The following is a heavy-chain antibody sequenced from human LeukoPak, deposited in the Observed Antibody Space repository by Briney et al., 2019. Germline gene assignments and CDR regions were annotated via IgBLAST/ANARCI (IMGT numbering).Heavy chain of an antibody. V-gene: IGHV4-4*07. Sequence: PSETLSLTCTVSGGSISSYYWSWIRQPAGQGLEWLGRIYISGSTNYNPSLKSRVTMSVDTSKNQFSLKLSSVTAADTAVYYCARDRGTWNDDGFDYWGQGTLVTVSS. CDR3: ARDRGTWNDDGFDY. CDR2: IYISGST. D-gene: IGHD1-1*01. J-gene: IGHJ4*02. CDR1: GGSISSYY.